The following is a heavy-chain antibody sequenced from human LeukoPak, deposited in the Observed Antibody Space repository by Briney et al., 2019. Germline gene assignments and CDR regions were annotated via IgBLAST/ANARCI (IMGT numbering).Heavy chain of an antibody. D-gene: IGHD5-12*01. V-gene: IGHV3-23*01. CDR3: AKDHGDGGYLDYYYYGMDV. J-gene: IGHJ6*02. Sequence: GGSLRLSCAASGFTFSSYAMSWVRQAPGKGLEWVSAISGSGGSTYYADSVKGRFTISRDNSKNTLYLQMNSLRAEDTAVYYCAKDHGDGGYLDYYYYGMDVWGQGTTVTVSS. CDR1: GFTFSSYA. CDR2: ISGSGGST.